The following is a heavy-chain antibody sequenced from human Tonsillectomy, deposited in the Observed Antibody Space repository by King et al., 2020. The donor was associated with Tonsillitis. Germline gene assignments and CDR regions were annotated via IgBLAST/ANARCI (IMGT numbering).Heavy chain of an antibody. CDR1: GGSLSGYY. D-gene: IGHD6-13*01. V-gene: IGHV4-34*01. J-gene: IGHJ4*02. Sequence: VQLQQWGAGLLKPSETLSLTCAVYGGSLSGYYWSWIRQPPGKGLEWIGEINHSGGTNYNPSLKSRVTILVETSKNQFSLKVSSVTAADTAVYSCARVGAAAGLPFDYWGQGTLVTVSS. CDR2: INHSGGT. CDR3: ARVGAAAGLPFDY.